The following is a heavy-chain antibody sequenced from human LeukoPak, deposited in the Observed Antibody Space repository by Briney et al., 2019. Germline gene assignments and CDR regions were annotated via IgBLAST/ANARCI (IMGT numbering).Heavy chain of an antibody. V-gene: IGHV4-34*01. Sequence: SETLSLTCAVYGSSFSGYYWSWLRQPPGKGLEWLGEINHSGSTNYNPSLKSRVTISVDTSKNQFSLKLSSVTAADTAVYYCARTPYGDPYYFDHWGQGTLVTVSS. CDR2: INHSGST. D-gene: IGHD4-17*01. CDR1: GSSFSGYY. CDR3: ARTPYGDPYYFDH. J-gene: IGHJ4*02.